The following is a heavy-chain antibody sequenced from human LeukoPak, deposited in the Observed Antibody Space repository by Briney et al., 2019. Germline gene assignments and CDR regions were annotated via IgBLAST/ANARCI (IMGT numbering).Heavy chain of an antibody. Sequence: GGSLRLSCTVSGFTVSSNSMSWVRPAPGKGLEWVSFIYSDNTHYSDSVKGRFTISRDNSKNNLYLQMNSLRAGDTAVYYCAGRARAYPQPEGYGDQGNLVNVS. CDR1: GFTVSSNS. CDR3: AGRARAYPQPEGY. CDR2: IYSDNT. V-gene: IGHV3-53*01. J-gene: IGHJ4*02. D-gene: IGHD1-1*01.